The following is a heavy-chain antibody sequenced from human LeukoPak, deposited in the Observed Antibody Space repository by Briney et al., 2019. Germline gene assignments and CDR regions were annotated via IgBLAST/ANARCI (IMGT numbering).Heavy chain of an antibody. Sequence: SEMLSLTCTVSGGSISNNYWSWIRQPPGKGLEWIGYIYYIGSTDYNPSLKSRVTISVDTSKNQFSLKLSSVTAADTAVYYCARGGWSLDYWGQGTLLPVFS. D-gene: IGHD3-22*01. V-gene: IGHV4-59*01. CDR2: IYYIGST. CDR1: GGSISNNY. J-gene: IGHJ4*02. CDR3: ARGGWSLDY.